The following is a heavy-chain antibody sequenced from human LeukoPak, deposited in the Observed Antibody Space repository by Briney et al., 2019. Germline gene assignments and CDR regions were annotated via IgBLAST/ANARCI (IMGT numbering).Heavy chain of an antibody. D-gene: IGHD3-16*01. CDR2: IRYDGSNK. Sequence: TGGSLRLSCAASGFTVSSYGMHWVRQAPGKGLEWVAFIRYDGSNKYYADSVKGRFTISRDNPKNTLYLQMNSLRAEDTSVYYCAKGLYRMNWFDPWGQGTLVTVSS. J-gene: IGHJ5*02. CDR3: AKGLYRMNWFDP. V-gene: IGHV3-30*02. CDR1: GFTVSSYG.